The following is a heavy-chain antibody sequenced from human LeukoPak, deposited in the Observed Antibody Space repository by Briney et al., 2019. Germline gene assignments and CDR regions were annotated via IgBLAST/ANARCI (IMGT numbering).Heavy chain of an antibody. CDR1: GFTFSRYA. Sequence: GGSLRLSCAASGFTFSRYAMNWVRQAPGKGLEWVSYISTGGDNKFYADSLKGRFTVSRDNAKNSLFLQMNSLRAEDTAVYYCATQIGRYYWGQGTLVTVSS. CDR3: ATQIGRYY. J-gene: IGHJ4*02. V-gene: IGHV3-21*01. D-gene: IGHD3-16*02. CDR2: ISTGGDNK.